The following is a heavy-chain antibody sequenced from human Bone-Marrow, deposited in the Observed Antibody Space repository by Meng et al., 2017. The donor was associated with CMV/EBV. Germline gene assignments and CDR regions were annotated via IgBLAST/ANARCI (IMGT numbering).Heavy chain of an antibody. CDR2: IYSGGSST. V-gene: IGHV3-23*03. CDR1: GFTFSSYA. J-gene: IGHJ5*02. Sequence: GESLKISCAASGFTFSSYAMSWVRQAPGKGLEWVSVIYSGGSSTYYADSVKGRFTISRDNSKNTLYLQMNSLRAEDTAVYYCANLKRPGLLLINWFDPWGQGTLVTVSS. D-gene: IGHD2-2*01. CDR3: ANLKRPGLLLINWFDP.